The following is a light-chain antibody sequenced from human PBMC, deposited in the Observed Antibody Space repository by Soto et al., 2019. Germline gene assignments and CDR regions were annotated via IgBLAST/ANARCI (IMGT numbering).Light chain of an antibody. V-gene: IGLV2-18*01. CDR2: EVN. Sequence: QSVLTQPPSVSGSPGQSVTISCTATTTDIDNYDSVSWYQQAPGTAPKLIIYEVNKRPSGVSNRFSGTKSGNTASLTISGLQPDDEADYYCCFFTGTASQYVFGPGTKVTVL. CDR1: TTDIDNYDS. J-gene: IGLJ1*01. CDR3: CFFTGTASQYV.